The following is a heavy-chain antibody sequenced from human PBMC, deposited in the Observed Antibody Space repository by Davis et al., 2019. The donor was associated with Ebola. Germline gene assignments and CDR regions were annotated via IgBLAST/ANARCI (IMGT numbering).Heavy chain of an antibody. CDR3: ARGPWLVRVPAFGY. D-gene: IGHD6-19*01. Sequence: PSETLSLTCAVYGGSFSGYYWSWIRQPPGKGLEWIGEINHSGSTNYNPSLKSRVTISVDTSKNQFSLKLSSVTAADTAVYYCARGPWLVRVPAFGYWGQGTLVTVSS. CDR2: INHSGST. CDR1: GGSFSGYY. V-gene: IGHV4-34*01. J-gene: IGHJ4*02.